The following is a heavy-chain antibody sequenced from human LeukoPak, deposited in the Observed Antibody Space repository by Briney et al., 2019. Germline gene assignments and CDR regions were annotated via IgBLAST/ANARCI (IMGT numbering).Heavy chain of an antibody. J-gene: IGHJ2*01. CDR1: GFTFSSHG. CDR3: ARGHYYASGTIDWYFDL. D-gene: IGHD3-10*01. V-gene: IGHV3-30*02. Sequence: HPGGSLRLSCVASGFTFSSHGMHWVRQAPGKGLEWVAFIRYDGSNKYYADSVKGRFTISRDNSKSTLYLQMSSLRAEDTAMYYCARGHYYASGTIDWYFDLWGRGTLVTVSS. CDR2: IRYDGSNK.